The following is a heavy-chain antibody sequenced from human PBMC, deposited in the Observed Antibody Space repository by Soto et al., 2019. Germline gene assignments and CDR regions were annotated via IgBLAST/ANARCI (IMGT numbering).Heavy chain of an antibody. CDR1: GLTFSSYA. CDR2: ISGSGGST. V-gene: IGHV3-23*01. CDR3: SKDQLYIRGVIHNWFAP. J-gene: IGHJ5*02. Sequence: EVQLLESGGGLIQPGGSLRLSCAASGLTFSSYAMSWVRQAPGKGLEWVSAISGSGGSTYYADSVKGRFTISRDNSKNTLYLQMNSLRAEDTAAYYCSKDQLYIRGVIHNWFAPWGQGTLVSVTS. D-gene: IGHD3-10*02.